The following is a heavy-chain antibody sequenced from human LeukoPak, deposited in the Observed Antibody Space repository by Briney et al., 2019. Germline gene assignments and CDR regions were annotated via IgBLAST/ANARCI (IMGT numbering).Heavy chain of an antibody. J-gene: IGHJ4*02. V-gene: IGHV3-23*01. CDR3: AKTEGSGLRNFDY. CDR1: GFSFSIYA. Sequence: SGGSLRLSCAASGFSFSIYAMTWVRQAPGKGLEWVSTISYSGGSTYYADSVKGRFTISRDNSKNTLYLQMNNLRAEDTAVYYCAKTEGSGLRNFDYWGQGTLVTVSS. D-gene: IGHD3-10*01. CDR2: ISYSGGST.